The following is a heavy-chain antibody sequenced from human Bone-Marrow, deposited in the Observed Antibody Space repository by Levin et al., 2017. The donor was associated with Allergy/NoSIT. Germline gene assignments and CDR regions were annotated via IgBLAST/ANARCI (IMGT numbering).Heavy chain of an antibody. CDR2: INHSGST. D-gene: IGHD5-24*01. J-gene: IGHJ5*02. CDR1: GGSFSGYY. V-gene: IGHV4-34*01. CDR3: ARGGPGWLQLSWFDP. Sequence: SETLSLTCAVYGGSFSGYYWSWIRQPPGKGLEWIGEINHSGSTNYNPSLKSRVTISVDTSKNQFSLKLSSVTAADTAVYYCARGGPGWLQLSWFDPWGQGTLVTVSS.